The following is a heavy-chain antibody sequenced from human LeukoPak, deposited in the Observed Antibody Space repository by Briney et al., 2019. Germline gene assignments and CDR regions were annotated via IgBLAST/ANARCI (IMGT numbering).Heavy chain of an antibody. CDR2: IIPIFGTA. CDR3: ARRGSLGIVVVTSLGAFDI. D-gene: IGHD2-21*02. CDR1: GGTFSSYA. Sequence: SVKVSCKASGGTFSSYAISWVRQAPGQGLEWMGGIIPIFGTANYAQKFQGRVTITADESTSTAYMELSSLRSEDTAVYYCARRGSLGIVVVTSLGAFDIWGQGTMVTVSS. V-gene: IGHV1-69*13. J-gene: IGHJ3*02.